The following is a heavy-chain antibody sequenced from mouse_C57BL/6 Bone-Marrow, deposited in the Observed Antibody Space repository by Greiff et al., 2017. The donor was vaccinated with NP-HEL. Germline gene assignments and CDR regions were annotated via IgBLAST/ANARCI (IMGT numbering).Heavy chain of an antibody. D-gene: IGHD2-3*01. CDR1: GYAFTSYW. CDR3: ASGAGYYSCAMDY. V-gene: IGHV1-55*01. CDR2: IYPGSGST. J-gene: IGHJ4*01. Sequence: QVQLQQPGAELVKPGASVKMSCKASGYAFTSYWITWVKQRPGQGLEWIGDIYPGSGSTNYNEKFKSKATLTVDTSSSTAYMQLSSLTSEDSAVYFCASGAGYYSCAMDYWGQGTSVTVSS.